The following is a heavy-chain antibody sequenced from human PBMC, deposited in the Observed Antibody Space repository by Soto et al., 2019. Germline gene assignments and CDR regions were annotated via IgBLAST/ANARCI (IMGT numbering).Heavy chain of an antibody. J-gene: IGHJ4*02. D-gene: IGHD3-22*01. CDR3: ARGDTYYYDGSGYQHYFDY. CDR1: GFTFSFYS. V-gene: IGHV3-33*01. Sequence: QVQLVESGGGVVQPGRSLRLSCAASGFTFSFYSMHWVRQAPGKGLEWVAVVWYDGSHKYYADSVKGRFTLSRDNSKNTLYLQMNSLRAEDTAVYYCARGDTYYYDGSGYQHYFDYWGQGALVTVSS. CDR2: VWYDGSHK.